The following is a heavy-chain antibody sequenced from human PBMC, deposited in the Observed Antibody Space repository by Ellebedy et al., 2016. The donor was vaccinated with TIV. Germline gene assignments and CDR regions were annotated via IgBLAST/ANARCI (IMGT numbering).Heavy chain of an antibody. CDR1: GWSVVSYY. Sequence: MPGGSLRLSCPPSGWSVVSYYWNWIRQLPGRGLEWIPYTHHSGNTKYKPPLTSPVTTSVDTSTNHFSMNLTPITAADTAVYHGAKWDSGLRAFDVWGHGTMVTVSS. CDR3: AKWDSGLRAFDV. CDR2: THHSGNT. D-gene: IGHD5-12*01. J-gene: IGHJ3*01. V-gene: IGHV4-59*02.